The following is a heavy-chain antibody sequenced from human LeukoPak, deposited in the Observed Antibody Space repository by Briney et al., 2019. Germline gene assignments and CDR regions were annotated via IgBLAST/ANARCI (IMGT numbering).Heavy chain of an antibody. CDR1: GFTFSTYA. CDR2: ITGSGAST. CDR3: ALYLGYDSRSWGY. Sequence: GGSLRLSCAASGFTFSTYAMNWVRQAPGKGLEWVSGITGSGASTFYVDSVKGRFTITRDNSKNTLFLQMNSLRADDTAVYYCALYLGYDSRSWGYWGQGTLVTVSS. V-gene: IGHV3-23*01. J-gene: IGHJ4*02. D-gene: IGHD5-12*01.